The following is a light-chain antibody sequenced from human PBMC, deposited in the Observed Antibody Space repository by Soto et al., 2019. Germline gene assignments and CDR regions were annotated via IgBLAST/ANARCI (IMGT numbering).Light chain of an antibody. CDR2: EVT. CDR3: SSYTTSSTLV. J-gene: IGLJ1*01. Sequence: QSFVAKPASVSASPGQSVTISCAGTSSDVGGYNYVSLYQQRPGRAPKLMIYEVTYRPSGVSNRFSGSKSGNTASLTISGLQAEDEADYYCSSYTTSSTLVFGTGTKVTVL. CDR1: SSDVGGYNY. V-gene: IGLV2-14*01.